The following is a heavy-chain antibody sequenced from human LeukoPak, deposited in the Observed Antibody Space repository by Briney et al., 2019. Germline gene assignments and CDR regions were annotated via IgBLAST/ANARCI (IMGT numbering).Heavy chain of an antibody. D-gene: IGHD4-17*01. Sequence: GGSLRLSCAASGFTFSSYAMHWVRQAPGKGLEWVAVISYDGSNKYYADSVKGRFTISRDNSKNTLYLQMNSLRAEDTAVYYCARGKGVTRGETFDYWGQGTLVTVSS. CDR2: ISYDGSNK. J-gene: IGHJ4*02. CDR1: GFTFSSYA. V-gene: IGHV3-30-3*01. CDR3: ARGKGVTRGETFDY.